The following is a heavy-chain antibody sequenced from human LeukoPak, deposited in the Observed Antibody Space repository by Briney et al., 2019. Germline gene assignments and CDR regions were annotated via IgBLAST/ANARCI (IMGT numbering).Heavy chain of an antibody. Sequence: GASVKVSCKASGYTFTSYTMHWVRQAPGQRLEWMGWINTGNGNTKYSQEFQGRVTITRDTSASTAYMELSSLRSEDMAVYYCARDYLEYGDYGHGTWGQGTLVTVSS. CDR2: INTGNGNT. V-gene: IGHV1-3*03. J-gene: IGHJ5*02. CDR1: GYTFTSYT. CDR3: ARDYLEYGDYGHGT. D-gene: IGHD4-17*01.